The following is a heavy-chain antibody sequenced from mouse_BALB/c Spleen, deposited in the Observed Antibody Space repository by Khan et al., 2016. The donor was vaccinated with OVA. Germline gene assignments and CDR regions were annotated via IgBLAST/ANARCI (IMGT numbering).Heavy chain of an antibody. CDR2: ISTGGSYT. CDR1: GFSFSTYS. D-gene: IGHD1-1*01. V-gene: IGHV5-6-4*01. Sequence: EVELVESGGGLVRPGGSLKFSCAASGFSFSTYSMSWVRQPPEKRLEWVETISTGGSYTYYPVSVRGRFTISRANAKNSLYLQMRSLKSENTAIYACTRRPSYYGSSPYFDYWGHGTTLTVSS. CDR3: TRRPSYYGSSPYFDY. J-gene: IGHJ2*01.